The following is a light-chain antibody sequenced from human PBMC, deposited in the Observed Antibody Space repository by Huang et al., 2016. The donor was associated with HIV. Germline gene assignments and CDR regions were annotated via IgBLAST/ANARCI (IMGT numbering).Light chain of an antibody. Sequence: DIVMTQSPDSLAVFLGERATIHCKSSQSVLYSSNNKNYLAWYHQKPGQPPKLRIYWASTRESGVPDRVSGSGAGTDFSLTISSLQAEDVANYYCQQYYSTWWTFGQGTKVEIK. CDR3: QQYYSTWWT. J-gene: IGKJ1*01. CDR2: WAS. V-gene: IGKV4-1*01. CDR1: QSVLYSSNNKNY.